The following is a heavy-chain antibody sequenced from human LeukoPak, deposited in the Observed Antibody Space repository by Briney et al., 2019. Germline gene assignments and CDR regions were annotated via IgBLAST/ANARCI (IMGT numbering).Heavy chain of an antibody. CDR3: ARDLRTPSDTNIAIDY. V-gene: IGHV3-74*01. J-gene: IGHJ4*02. D-gene: IGHD4-23*01. CDR1: GFTFSSYW. Sequence: GGSLRLSCAAPGFTFSSYWMHWVRQGPGKGLVWASRINNDGRSANYADSVKGRFTISRDNAKNTLYLQMNSLRAEDTAVYYCARDLRTPSDTNIAIDYWGQGTLVTVSS. CDR2: INNDGRSA.